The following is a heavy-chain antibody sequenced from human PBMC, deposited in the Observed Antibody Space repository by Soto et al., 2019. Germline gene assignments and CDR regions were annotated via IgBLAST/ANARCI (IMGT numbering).Heavy chain of an antibody. CDR1: GYTFTSYD. D-gene: IGHD3-9*01. Sequence: ASVKVSCKASGYTFTSYDINWVRQATGQGLEWMGWMNPNSGNTGYAQKFQGRVTMTRNTSISTAYMELSSLRSEDTAVYYCARRYIPLSKRQRYLDWLLHNWFDPWGQGTLVTVSS. CDR3: ARRYIPLSKRQRYLDWLLHNWFDP. V-gene: IGHV1-8*01. J-gene: IGHJ5*02. CDR2: MNPNSGNT.